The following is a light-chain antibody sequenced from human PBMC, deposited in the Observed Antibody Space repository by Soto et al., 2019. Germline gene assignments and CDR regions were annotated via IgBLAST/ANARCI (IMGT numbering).Light chain of an antibody. CDR1: QSISIY. Sequence: DIQMTQSPSSLSASVGDRVTITCRASQSISIYLNWYQQKPGKAPKLLIYAASSLQSGVPSRFSGSGSGTEFTLTISNLQPEDFATYYCQQANSPPLTFGGGTRLEI. V-gene: IGKV1-39*01. CDR2: AAS. J-gene: IGKJ5*01. CDR3: QQANSPPLT.